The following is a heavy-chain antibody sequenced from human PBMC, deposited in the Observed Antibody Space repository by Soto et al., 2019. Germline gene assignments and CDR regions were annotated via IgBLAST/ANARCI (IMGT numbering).Heavy chain of an antibody. CDR1: GFTFSTYE. V-gene: IGHV3-23*01. Sequence: EVQLLESGGGLVQPGGSLRLSCAASGFTFSTYEMSWVRQAPGKGLEWVSVISGSGGSTYYADSVKGRFTISRDNSQNTVYLQMNSLRAEDTAVYYCAKERSLVVTAMDVWGQGNTVTVSS. D-gene: IGHD2-21*02. J-gene: IGHJ6*02. CDR3: AKERSLVVTAMDV. CDR2: ISGSGGST.